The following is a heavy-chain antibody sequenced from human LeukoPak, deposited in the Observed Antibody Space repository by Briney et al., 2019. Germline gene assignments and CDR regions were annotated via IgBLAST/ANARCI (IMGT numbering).Heavy chain of an antibody. Sequence: GGSLRLSCAASGFTVSSNYMSWVRQAPGKGLEWVSIIYSGGSTYYADSVKGRFTISRENAKNSLYLQMNSLGAGDTAVYYCARGWTGTTYDAFDMWGQGTLVTVSS. CDR3: ARGWTGTTYDAFDM. CDR2: IYSGGST. CDR1: GFTVSSNY. J-gene: IGHJ3*02. V-gene: IGHV3-53*01. D-gene: IGHD4-17*01.